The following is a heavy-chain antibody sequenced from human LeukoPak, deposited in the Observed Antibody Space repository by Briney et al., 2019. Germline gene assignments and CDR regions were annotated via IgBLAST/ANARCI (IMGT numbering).Heavy chain of an antibody. CDR2: ISGSGGST. CDR1: GFTFSSYA. J-gene: IGHJ3*02. CDR3: AKQTYYYDSSGYYHPDAFDI. V-gene: IGHV3-23*01. D-gene: IGHD3-22*01. Sequence: GGSLRLSCAASGFTFSSYAMSWVRQAPGKGLEWVSAISGSGGSTYYADSVKGRFTISRDNSKNTPYLQMNSLRAEDTAVYYCAKQTYYYDSSGYYHPDAFDIWGQGTMVTVSS.